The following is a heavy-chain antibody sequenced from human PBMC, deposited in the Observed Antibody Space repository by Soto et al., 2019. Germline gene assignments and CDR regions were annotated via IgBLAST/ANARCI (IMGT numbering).Heavy chain of an antibody. D-gene: IGHD3-10*01. V-gene: IGHV4-61*01. Sequence: QVQVQESGPGLVKPSEPLSLTCTVSGFSVSSATYYWSWIRQSPGQGLEWFGYLYIRGHSNYNHSLKSRVTFSIDTSKNQISQNLSSVTTADTAIYYCARGDDYNKHPRKYYYNGLDVWGQGTTV. CDR3: ARGDDYNKHPRKYYYNGLDV. CDR2: LYIRGHS. CDR1: GFSVSSATYY. J-gene: IGHJ6*02.